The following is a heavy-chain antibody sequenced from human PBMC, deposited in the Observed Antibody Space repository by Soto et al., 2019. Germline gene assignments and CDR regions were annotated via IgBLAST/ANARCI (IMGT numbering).Heavy chain of an antibody. CDR1: GATFGGNA. CDR2: IIPIFGTA. CDR3: ARVSFSSIAARPFDY. J-gene: IGHJ4*02. D-gene: IGHD6-6*01. Sequence: QVQLLQSGAEVKRPGSSVKVSCKASGATFGGNAISWGDRAPGQGLDWMGGIIPIFGTANYAQKFQGRVTITADESTSTAYMELSSLRSEDTAVYYCARVSFSSIAARPFDYWGQGTLVTVSS. V-gene: IGHV1-69*01.